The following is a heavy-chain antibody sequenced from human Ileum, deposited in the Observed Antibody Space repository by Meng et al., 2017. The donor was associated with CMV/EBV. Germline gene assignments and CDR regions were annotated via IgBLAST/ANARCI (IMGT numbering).Heavy chain of an antibody. D-gene: IGHD4-17*01. Sequence: QVHLQESGPGLVKPSQTLSLTCNVSGDSIISDDHYWSWIRQPPGKGLEWIGYVFYSGSTYYNPSLMSRVTISVDTSKNQFSLRLSSVTASDTAVYYCARELRYGDYYFDSWGQGTLVTVSS. CDR2: VFYSGST. V-gene: IGHV4-30-4*08. CDR1: GDSIISDDHY. J-gene: IGHJ4*02. CDR3: ARELRYGDYYFDS.